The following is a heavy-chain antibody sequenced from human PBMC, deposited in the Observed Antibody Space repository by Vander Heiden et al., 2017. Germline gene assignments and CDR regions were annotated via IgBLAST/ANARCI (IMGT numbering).Heavy chain of an antibody. D-gene: IGHD3-16*01. CDR2: LTRQANNYVT. Sequence: EVQLVESGGGLVQPGGSLKLSCAASGFSLSDSTMHWVRQASGKGLEWVGRLTRQANNYVTEYDASVKGRFTISKDDSKNMAYLQMNSLKIEDTALYYCIRSHEYVWQWGQGTLVTVSS. V-gene: IGHV3-73*02. CDR1: GFSLSDST. CDR3: IRSHEYVWQ. J-gene: IGHJ4*02.